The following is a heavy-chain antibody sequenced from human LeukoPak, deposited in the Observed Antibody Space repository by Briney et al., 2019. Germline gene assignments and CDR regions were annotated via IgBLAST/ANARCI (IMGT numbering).Heavy chain of an antibody. D-gene: IGHD1-14*01. CDR2: LNPNSGDT. CDR3: VRLEGRTYLGFDY. V-gene: IGHV1-2*02. CDR1: GYIFPGYY. J-gene: IGHJ4*02. Sequence: ASVKVSCKASGYIFPGYYMHWVRQVPGQGLQWMGWLNPNSGDTNYAPKFQGRVTLTGDMAITTAYMELSSLTSDDTALYYCVRLEGRTYLGFDYWGQGSLVTVSS.